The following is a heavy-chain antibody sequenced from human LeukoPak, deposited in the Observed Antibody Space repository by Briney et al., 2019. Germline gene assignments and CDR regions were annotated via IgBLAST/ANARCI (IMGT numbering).Heavy chain of an antibody. CDR1: GGSISSYY. CDR3: ARGADSSGYYSIFYFDY. D-gene: IGHD3-22*01. Sequence: TSETLSLACTVSGGSISSYYWNWIRQPPGKGLEWIGYIYYSGSTNYNPSLKSRVTISVDTSKNQFSLKLSSVTAADTAVYYCARGADSSGYYSIFYFDYWGQGTLVTVSS. J-gene: IGHJ4*02. CDR2: IYYSGST. V-gene: IGHV4-59*01.